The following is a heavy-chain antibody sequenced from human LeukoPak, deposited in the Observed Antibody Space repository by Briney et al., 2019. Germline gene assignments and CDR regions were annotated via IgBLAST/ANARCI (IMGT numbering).Heavy chain of an antibody. J-gene: IGHJ3*02. Sequence: ASVKVSCKASGYTFTSYDINWVRQATGQGLEWMGWMNPNSGNTGYAQKFQGRVTTTRNTSISTAYMELSSLRSEDTAVYDCARVLAGSGWYDVFDIWAQGTMVTVSS. CDR1: GYTFTSYD. D-gene: IGHD6-19*01. CDR2: MNPNSGNT. CDR3: ARVLAGSGWYDVFDI. V-gene: IGHV1-8*01.